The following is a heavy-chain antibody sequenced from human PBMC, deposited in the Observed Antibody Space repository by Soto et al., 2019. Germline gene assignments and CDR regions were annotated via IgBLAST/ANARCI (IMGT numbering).Heavy chain of an antibody. CDR1: GYTFTSYA. Sequence: QVQLVQSGAEVKKPGASVKVSCKASGYTFTSYAMHWVRQAPGQRLEWMGWINAGNGNTKYSQKFQGRVTITRDTSASTAYMEVSSLRSEDTAVYYCAREYCSSTSCYYWYFDLWGRGTLVTVSS. CDR2: INAGNGNT. J-gene: IGHJ2*01. D-gene: IGHD2-2*01. CDR3: AREYCSSTSCYYWYFDL. V-gene: IGHV1-3*01.